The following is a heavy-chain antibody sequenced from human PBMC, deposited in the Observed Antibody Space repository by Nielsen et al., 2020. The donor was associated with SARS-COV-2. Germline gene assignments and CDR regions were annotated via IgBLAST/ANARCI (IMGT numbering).Heavy chain of an antibody. CDR1: GYTLTELS. D-gene: IGHD3-22*01. Sequence: ASVKVSCKVSGYTLTELSMHWVRQAPGKGLEWMGGFDPEDGETIYAQKFQGRVTMTEDTSTDTAYMELSSLRSEDTAVYYCAREGQWRYYDSSGYYWFDPWGQGTLVTVSS. CDR3: AREGQWRYYDSSGYYWFDP. CDR2: FDPEDGET. V-gene: IGHV1-24*01. J-gene: IGHJ5*02.